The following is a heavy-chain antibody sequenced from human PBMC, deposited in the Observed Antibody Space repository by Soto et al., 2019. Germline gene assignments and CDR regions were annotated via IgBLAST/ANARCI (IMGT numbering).Heavy chain of an antibody. J-gene: IGHJ6*03. CDR1: GYTFTSYD. D-gene: IGHD3-3*01. CDR3: ARAVRYYDFWSGYLYYYYYMDV. V-gene: IGHV1-8*01. Sequence: ASVKVSCKASGYTFTSYDINWVRQATGQGLEWMGWMNPNSGNTGYAQKFQGRVTMTRNTSISTAYMELSSLRSEDTAVYYCARAVRYYDFWSGYLYYYYYMDVWGKGTTVTVSS. CDR2: MNPNSGNT.